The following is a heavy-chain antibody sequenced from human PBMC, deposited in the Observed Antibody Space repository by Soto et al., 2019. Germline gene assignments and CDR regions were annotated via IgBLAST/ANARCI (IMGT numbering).Heavy chain of an antibody. CDR3: ARRARPDFYYMDV. Sequence: EVQLAESGGGLAQPGGSLRLSCAASGFTLSGYAMDWVRQAPGKGLEYVSGISSNGVGTYYANSVQGRFTISRDNTKNTVELQMGSLRPEDMAVYYCARRARPDFYYMDVWGKGTTVTVSS. CDR2: ISSNGVGT. CDR1: GFTLSGYA. D-gene: IGHD6-6*01. V-gene: IGHV3-64*01. J-gene: IGHJ6*03.